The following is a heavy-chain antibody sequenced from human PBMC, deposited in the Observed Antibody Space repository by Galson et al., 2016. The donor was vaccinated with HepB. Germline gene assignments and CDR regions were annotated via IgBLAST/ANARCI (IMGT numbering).Heavy chain of an antibody. CDR1: GFTFSSYW. CDR3: ARDRNTGDSSAWYYALDY. D-gene: IGHD6-19*01. J-gene: IGHJ4*02. V-gene: IGHV3-7*01. CDR2: INRDGSVT. Sequence: SLRLSCAGSGFTFSSYWMTWVRQAPGKGLERVANINRDGSVTHYVDSVEGRFTISRDNAKNSLFLQMNSLRVEDTAVYYCARDRNTGDSSAWYYALDYWGQGTPVTISS.